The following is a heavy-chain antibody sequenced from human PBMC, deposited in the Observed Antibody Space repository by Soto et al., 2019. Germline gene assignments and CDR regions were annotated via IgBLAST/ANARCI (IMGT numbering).Heavy chain of an antibody. CDR1: GFTFGDYA. V-gene: IGHV3-49*03. J-gene: IGHJ4*02. D-gene: IGHD3-22*01. CDR3: TRVFFTMIVVDHRAFDY. CDR2: IRSKAYGGTT. Sequence: PGGSLRLSCTASGFTFGDYAMSWFRQAPGKGLEWVGFIRSKAYGGTTEYAASVKGRFTISRDDSKSIAYLQMNSLKTEDTAVYYCTRVFFTMIVVDHRAFDYWGQGTLVTVSS.